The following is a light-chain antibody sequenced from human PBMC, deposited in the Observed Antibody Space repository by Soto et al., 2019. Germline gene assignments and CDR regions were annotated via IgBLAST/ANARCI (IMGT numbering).Light chain of an antibody. V-gene: IGLV2-14*01. CDR1: SSDVGGYNF. CDR3: SSHKSGSLVV. CDR2: DVS. Sequence: QSVLTQPASVSGSPGQSITISCTGTSSDVGGYNFVSWYQQHPGKVPKLMIYDVSNRPSGVSSRFSASKSGNTASLTISGLQAEDEADYYCSSHKSGSLVVFGGGTKLTVL. J-gene: IGLJ2*01.